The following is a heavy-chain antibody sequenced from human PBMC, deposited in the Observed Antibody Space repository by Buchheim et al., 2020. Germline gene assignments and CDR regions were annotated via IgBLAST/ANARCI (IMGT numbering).Heavy chain of an antibody. CDR2: ISYDGSNK. V-gene: IGHV3-30*18. CDR1: GFTFSSYG. CDR3: AKDPKRGSYYDSSGTIDY. J-gene: IGHJ4*02. Sequence: QVQLVESGGGVVQPGRSLRLSCAASGFTFSSYGMHWVRQAPGKGLEWVAVISYDGSNKYYADSVKGRFTISRDNSKNTLYLQMNSLRAEDTAVYYCAKDPKRGSYYDSSGTIDYWGQGTL. D-gene: IGHD3-22*01.